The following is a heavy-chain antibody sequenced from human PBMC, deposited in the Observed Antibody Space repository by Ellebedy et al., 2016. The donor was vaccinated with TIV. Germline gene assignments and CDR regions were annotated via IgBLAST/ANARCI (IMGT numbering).Heavy chain of an antibody. CDR1: GFPFSSYE. V-gene: IGHV3-48*03. D-gene: IGHD2-15*01. CDR2: ISKSGSAV. CDR3: TRGGRGVATPDY. Sequence: PGGSLRLSCVASGFPFSSYEMNWVRQAPGQGLEWVSYISKSGSAVLYAESVKGRFTISRDNAKNSLFLQMNSRGVDDTAVYYCTRGGRGVATPDYWGQGTLVSVSS. J-gene: IGHJ4*02.